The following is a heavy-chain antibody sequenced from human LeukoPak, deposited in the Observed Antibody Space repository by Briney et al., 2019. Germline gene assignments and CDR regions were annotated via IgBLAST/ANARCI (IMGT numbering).Heavy chain of an antibody. V-gene: IGHV1-2*02. D-gene: IGHD3-10*01. CDR1: GYTFTGYY. CDR2: INPNSGGT. J-gene: IGHJ4*02. Sequence: GASVKVSCTASGYTFTGYYMHWVRQAPGHGLDWLGWINPNSGGTNYAQKCQGRVTMTRDTSISTAYMELSRLRSADTAVYYCARDDNYGSGQPDDWGQGTLVTVSS. CDR3: ARDDNYGSGQPDD.